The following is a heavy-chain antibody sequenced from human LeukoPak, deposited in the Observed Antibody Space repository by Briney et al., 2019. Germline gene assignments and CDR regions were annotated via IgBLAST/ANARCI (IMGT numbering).Heavy chain of an antibody. V-gene: IGHV4-39*07. CDR1: GGSISSGGYY. Sequence: PSETLSLTCTVSGGSISSGGYYWSWIRQPPGKGLEWIGEINHSGSTNYNPSLKSRVTISVDTSKNQFSLKLSSVTAADTAVYYCARGGAVAGFDYWGQGTLVTVSS. CDR3: ARGGAVAGFDY. D-gene: IGHD6-19*01. J-gene: IGHJ4*02. CDR2: INHSGST.